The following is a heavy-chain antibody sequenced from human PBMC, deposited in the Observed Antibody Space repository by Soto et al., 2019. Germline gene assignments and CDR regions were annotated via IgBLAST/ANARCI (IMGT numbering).Heavy chain of an antibody. D-gene: IGHD3-3*01. J-gene: IGHJ2*01. CDR2: ISAYNGNT. V-gene: IGHV1-18*01. Sequence: ASVKVSCKASGYTFTSYGISWVRQAPGQGLEWMGWISAYNGNTNYAQKLQGRVTMTTDTSTSTAYMELRSLRSDDTAVYYCARGVTIFGVVSDWYFDLWGRGTLVTVSS. CDR3: ARGVTIFGVVSDWYFDL. CDR1: GYTFTSYG.